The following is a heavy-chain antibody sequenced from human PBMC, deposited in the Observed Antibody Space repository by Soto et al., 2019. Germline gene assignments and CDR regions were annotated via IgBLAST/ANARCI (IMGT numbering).Heavy chain of an antibody. CDR3: AATRYGDSYAVDD. V-gene: IGHV1-2*04. CDR2: INPNSGGT. J-gene: IGHJ4*02. Sequence: ASVKVSCKASGYTFTGYYMHWVRQAPGQGLEWMGWINPNSGGTNYAQKFQGWVTMTRDTSISTAYMELSRLRSDDTAVYYSAATRYGDSYAVDDWGRGTVVTVAS. D-gene: IGHD5-18*01. CDR1: GYTFTGYY.